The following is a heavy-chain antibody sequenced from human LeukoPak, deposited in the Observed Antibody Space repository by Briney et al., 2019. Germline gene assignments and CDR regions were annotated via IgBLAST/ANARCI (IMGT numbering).Heavy chain of an antibody. J-gene: IGHJ4*02. CDR2: ISWNSGSI. CDR3: AKDSGSQNTEFDY. V-gene: IGHV3-9*01. CDR1: GFTFDDYA. D-gene: IGHD1-26*01. Sequence: GRSLRLSCAASGFTFDDYAMHWVRQAPGKGLEWVSGISWNSGSIGYADSVKGRFTISRDNAKNSLYLQMNSLRAEDTALYYCAKDSGSQNTEFDYWGQGTLVTVSS.